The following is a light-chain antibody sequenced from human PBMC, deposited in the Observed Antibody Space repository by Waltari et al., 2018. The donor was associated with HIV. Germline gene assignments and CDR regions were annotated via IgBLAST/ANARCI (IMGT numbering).Light chain of an antibody. J-gene: IGLJ2*01. CDR1: SSNIGAGYD. CDR2: GNT. Sequence: QSVLTQPPSVSGAPGQRVTISCTGSSSNIGAGYDVHWYQQLPGTAPKLLIYGNTNRPSGVPDRCCGSKSGTSASLAITGLQAEDEADYYCQSYDSSRSAPVVFGGGTKLTVL. V-gene: IGLV1-40*01. CDR3: QSYDSSRSAPVV.